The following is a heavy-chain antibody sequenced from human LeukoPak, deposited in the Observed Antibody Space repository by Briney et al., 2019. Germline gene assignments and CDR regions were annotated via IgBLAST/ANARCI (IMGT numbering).Heavy chain of an antibody. CDR2: ISSSSSYI. CDR1: GFTFSSYS. V-gene: IGHV3-21*01. Sequence: GGSLRLSCAASGFTFSSYSMNWVRQAPGKGLEWVSSISSSSSYIYYADSVKGRFTISRDNAKNSLYLQMNSLRAEDTAVYYCARETMVRGVYYYYYGMDVWGQGTTVTASS. J-gene: IGHJ6*02. CDR3: ARETMVRGVYYYYYGMDV. D-gene: IGHD3-10*01.